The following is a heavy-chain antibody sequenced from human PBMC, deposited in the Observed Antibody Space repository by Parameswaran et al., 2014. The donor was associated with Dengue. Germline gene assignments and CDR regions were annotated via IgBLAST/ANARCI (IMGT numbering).Heavy chain of an antibody. J-gene: IGHJ6*02. CDR2: ISYDGGNK. V-gene: IGHV3-33*01. CDR3: VRTRGSSGYYYYGMDV. D-gene: IGHD2-2*01. Sequence: VALISYDGGNKDYADSVRGRFTISRDNSNNTLYLQVNSLRGEDTAVYYCVRTRGSSGYYYYGMDVWGQGTTVTVSS.